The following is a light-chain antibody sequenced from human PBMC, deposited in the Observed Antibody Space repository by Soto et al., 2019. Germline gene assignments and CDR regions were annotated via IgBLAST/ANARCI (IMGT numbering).Light chain of an antibody. CDR3: NSHTTNRSLV. Sequence: QPALTHPASVTGSPGQPITISCTGSSSDVGTYDYVSWYQQHPGKAPKLMIYEVNNRPSGVSDRFSGSKSGNTASLTISGLQAEDEADYYCNSHTTNRSLVFGGGTKVTVL. CDR1: SSDVGTYDY. J-gene: IGLJ2*01. CDR2: EVN. V-gene: IGLV2-14*01.